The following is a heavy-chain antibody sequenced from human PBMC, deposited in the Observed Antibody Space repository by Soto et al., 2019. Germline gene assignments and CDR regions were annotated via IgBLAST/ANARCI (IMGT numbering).Heavy chain of an antibody. CDR1: GYTFTSYY. D-gene: IGHD3-9*01. J-gene: IGHJ5*02. CDR2: INPSGGST. CDR3: AAVRYYDMRFDP. Sequence: ASVKVSCKASGYTFTSYYMHWLRQAPGQGLEWMGIINPSGGSTSYAQMFQGRVTITRDMSTSTAYMELSSLRSEDTAVYYCAAVRYYDMRFDPWGQGTLVTVSS. V-gene: IGHV1-46*01.